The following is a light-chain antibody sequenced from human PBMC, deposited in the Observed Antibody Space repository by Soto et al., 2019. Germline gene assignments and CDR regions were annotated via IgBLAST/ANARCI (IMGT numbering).Light chain of an antibody. CDR1: SSNIGTSYD. CDR2: GNS. J-gene: IGLJ3*02. Sequence: QSVLTQPPSVSGAPGQRVTISCTGSSSNIGTSYDVRWYQQLPGTAPKLLIYGNSNRPSGVPDRFSGSKSGTSASLAITGLQAEDEADYYCQSYDSSLSGSVFGGGTKVTVL. CDR3: QSYDSSLSGSV. V-gene: IGLV1-40*01.